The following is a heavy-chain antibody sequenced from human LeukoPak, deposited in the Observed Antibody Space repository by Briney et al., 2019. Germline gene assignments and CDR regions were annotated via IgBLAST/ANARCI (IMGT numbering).Heavy chain of an antibody. CDR2: INPNSGGT. D-gene: IGHD3-10*01. CDR3: ARAGYYGSGSYAFDI. J-gene: IGHJ3*02. Sequence: GASVKVSCKASGYTFTGYYMHWVRQAPGQGLEWMGWINPNSGGTNYAQKFQGWVTMTRDTSISTAYMELSRLRSDDTAVYYCARAGYYGSGSYAFDIWGQGTMVTVSS. CDR1: GYTFTGYY. V-gene: IGHV1-2*04.